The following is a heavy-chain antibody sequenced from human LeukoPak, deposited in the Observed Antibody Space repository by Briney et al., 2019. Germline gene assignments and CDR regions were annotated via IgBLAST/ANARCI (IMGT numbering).Heavy chain of an antibody. CDR3: ARRGSGWYVDY. J-gene: IGHJ4*02. D-gene: IGHD6-19*01. Sequence: PSETLSLTCTVSGDSISTSSYYWGWIRQPPGKGLEWIGSIYYSGSTYYSPSLKSRVTISVDTSKNQFSLKLSSVTAADTAVYYCARRGSGWYVDYWGQGTLVTVSS. CDR1: GDSISTSSYY. V-gene: IGHV4-39*07. CDR2: IYYSGST.